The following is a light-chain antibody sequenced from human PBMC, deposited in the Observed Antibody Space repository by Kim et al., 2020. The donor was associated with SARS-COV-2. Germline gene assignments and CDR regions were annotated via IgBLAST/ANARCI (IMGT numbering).Light chain of an antibody. V-gene: IGKV1-17*03. CDR2: DVS. Sequence: SASVRDRVTITCRASQGISRFLAWFQQKAGKVPKRLIYDVSTLQSGVPSRFSGSGSGTEFTLTITSLQPEDFATYFCLQHKTFPYTFGQGTKLEI. J-gene: IGKJ2*01. CDR1: QGISRF. CDR3: LQHKTFPYT.